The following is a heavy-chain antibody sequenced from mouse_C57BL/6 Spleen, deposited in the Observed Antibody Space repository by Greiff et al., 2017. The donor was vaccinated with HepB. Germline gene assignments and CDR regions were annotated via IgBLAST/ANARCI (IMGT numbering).Heavy chain of an antibody. CDR2: IWSDGST. Sequence: VQLQESGPGLVAPSQSLSITCTVSGFSLTSYGVHWVRQPPGKGLEWLVVIWSDGSTTYNSALKSRLSISKDNSKSQVFLKMNSLQTDDTAMYYCARQGYGNYGAWFAYWGQGTLVTVSA. CDR1: GFSLTSYG. J-gene: IGHJ3*01. D-gene: IGHD2-10*02. CDR3: ARQGYGNYGAWFAY. V-gene: IGHV2-6-1*01.